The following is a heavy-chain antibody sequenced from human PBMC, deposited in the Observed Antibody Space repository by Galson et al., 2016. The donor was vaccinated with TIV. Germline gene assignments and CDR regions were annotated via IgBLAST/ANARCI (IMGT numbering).Heavy chain of an antibody. D-gene: IGHD2-21*01. CDR1: GFTFTRSA. Sequence: SVKVSCKASGFTFTRSAVQWMRQSRGQRLEWMGLIVVGSGNANYAQNFQERVTITRDISTSTVDMELTSLTSEDTALYYCAADRSCGDDCPVRFDIWGQGTMVTVSS. J-gene: IGHJ3*02. V-gene: IGHV1-58*01. CDR3: AADRSCGDDCPVRFDI. CDR2: IVVGSGNA.